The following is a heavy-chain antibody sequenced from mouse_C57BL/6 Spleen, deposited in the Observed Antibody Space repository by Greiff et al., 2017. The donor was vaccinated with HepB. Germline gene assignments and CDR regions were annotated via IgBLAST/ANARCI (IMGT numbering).Heavy chain of an antibody. V-gene: IGHV5-6*01. D-gene: IGHD3-2*02. Sequence: EVQRVESGGDLVKPGGSLKLSCAASGFTFSSYGMSWVRQTPDKRLEWVATISSGGSYTYYPDSVKGRFTLSRDNAKNTLYLQMSSLKSEDTAMYYCARHGAAQASWFAYWGQGTLVTVSA. CDR2: ISSGGSYT. CDR1: GFTFSSYG. CDR3: ARHGAAQASWFAY. J-gene: IGHJ3*01.